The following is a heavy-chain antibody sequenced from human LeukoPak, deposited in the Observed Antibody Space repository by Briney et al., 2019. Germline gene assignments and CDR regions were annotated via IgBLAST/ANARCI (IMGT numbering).Heavy chain of an antibody. J-gene: IGHJ5*02. V-gene: IGHV4-34*01. CDR3: ARGFLAIGGVDH. D-gene: IGHD4-23*01. CDR1: GGSFSGYY. CDR2: INHSGST. Sequence: PSETLSLTCAVYGGSFSGYYWSWIRQPPGKGLEWVGEINHSGSTNYNPSLKSRVTISVDTSKNQFSLKLSSVTAADTAVYYCARGFLAIGGVDHWGQGTLVTVSS.